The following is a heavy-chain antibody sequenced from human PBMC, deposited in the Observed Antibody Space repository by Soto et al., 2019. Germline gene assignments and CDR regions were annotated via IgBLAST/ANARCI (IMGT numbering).Heavy chain of an antibody. V-gene: IGHV4-39*07. CDR1: GGSIGTTTYY. J-gene: IGHJ4*02. CDR2: IYYSGST. D-gene: IGHD3-10*01. Sequence: SETLSLTCTVSGGSIGTTTYYWDWIRQPPGKGLEWIGTIYYSGSTHYNPSFKSRVTISVDTSKNQFSLKLNSVTAADTAVYYCARGGSYYYGSGSYRGRSPFDYWGQGTLVTVSS. CDR3: ARGGSYYYGSGSYRGRSPFDY.